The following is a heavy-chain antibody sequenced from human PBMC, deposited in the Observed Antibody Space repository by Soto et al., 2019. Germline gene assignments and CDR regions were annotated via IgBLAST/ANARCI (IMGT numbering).Heavy chain of an antibody. CDR1: GFSLSTSGVG. Sequence: ASGPTLVNPTQTLTLTCTFSGFSLSTSGVGVGWIRQPPGKALEWLALIYWNDDKRYSPSLKSRLTITKDTSKNQVVLTMTNMDPVDTATYYCARTLYYYDSSGYYSDYWGQGTLVTVSS. D-gene: IGHD3-22*01. CDR3: ARTLYYYDSSGYYSDY. V-gene: IGHV2-5*01. J-gene: IGHJ4*02. CDR2: IYWNDDK.